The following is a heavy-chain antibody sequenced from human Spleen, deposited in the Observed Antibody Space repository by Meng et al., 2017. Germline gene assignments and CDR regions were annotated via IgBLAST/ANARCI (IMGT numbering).Heavy chain of an antibody. Sequence: GQPQQWGAGLLRPSETLALPCAFSGGSLSGDYWSWIRQPPGKGLEWIGEINHSGSTNYNPSLESRATISVDTSQNNLSLKLSSVTAADSAVYYCARGPTTMAHDFDYWGQGTLVTVSS. J-gene: IGHJ4*02. CDR2: INHSGST. CDR3: ARGPTTMAHDFDY. CDR1: GGSLSGDY. V-gene: IGHV4-34*01. D-gene: IGHD4-11*01.